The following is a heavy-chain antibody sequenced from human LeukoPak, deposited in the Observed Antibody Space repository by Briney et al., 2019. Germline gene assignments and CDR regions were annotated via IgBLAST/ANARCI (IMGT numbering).Heavy chain of an antibody. D-gene: IGHD3-10*01. CDR3: AKEYGSGSRTMYLDY. Sequence: GGSLRLSCAASGFTFSSYGMHWVRQAPGKGLEWVALIRYDGSNKYYADSVKGRFTISRDNSKNTLYLQMNSLRAEDTAVYYCAKEYGSGSRTMYLDYWGQGTLVTVSS. CDR2: IRYDGSNK. CDR1: GFTFSSYG. V-gene: IGHV3-30*02. J-gene: IGHJ4*02.